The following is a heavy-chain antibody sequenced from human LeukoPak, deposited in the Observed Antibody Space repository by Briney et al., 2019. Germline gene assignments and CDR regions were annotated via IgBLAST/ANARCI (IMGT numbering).Heavy chain of an antibody. CDR1: GGSFSGYY. CDR3: ARRRQYYDFWSGYYSPYFDY. V-gene: IGHV4-34*01. Sequence: PETLSLTCAVYGGSFSGYYWSGIRQPPGKGLEWIGEINHSGSTNYNPSLKSRVTISVDTSKNQFSLKLSSVTAADTAVYYRARRRQYYDFWSGYYSPYFDYWGQGTLVTVSS. CDR2: INHSGST. J-gene: IGHJ4*02. D-gene: IGHD3-3*01.